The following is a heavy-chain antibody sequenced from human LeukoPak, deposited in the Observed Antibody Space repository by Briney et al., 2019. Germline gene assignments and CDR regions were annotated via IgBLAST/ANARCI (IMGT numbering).Heavy chain of an antibody. D-gene: IGHD1-26*01. CDR1: GFTFSNYA. CDR3: TRNSGSHP. V-gene: IGHV3-23*01. Sequence: GGSLRLSCAASGFTFSNYAMSWVRQAPGKGLEWVSAIGVNTYYTDSVKGRFTISRDNAKNTLYLQMNSLRAEDTAVYYCTRNSGSHPWGQGALVTVSS. CDR2: IGVNT. J-gene: IGHJ5*02.